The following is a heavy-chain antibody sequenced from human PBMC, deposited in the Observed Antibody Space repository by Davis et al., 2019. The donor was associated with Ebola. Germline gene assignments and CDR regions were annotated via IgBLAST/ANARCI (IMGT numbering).Heavy chain of an antibody. CDR3: ARGPYRAAGGDV. J-gene: IGHJ6*04. D-gene: IGHD6-25*01. CDR1: GGSFRGYY. V-gene: IGHV4-34*01. Sequence: SETLSLTCAVYGGSFRGYYWSWIRQPPGKGLEWIGEINHSGSTNYNPSLWGRVTISIDTSKNQFSLKLSSVTAADTAVYYCARGPYRAAGGDVWGKGTTVTVSS. CDR2: INHSGST.